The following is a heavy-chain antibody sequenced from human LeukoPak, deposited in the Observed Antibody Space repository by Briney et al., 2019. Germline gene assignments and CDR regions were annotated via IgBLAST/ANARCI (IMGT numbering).Heavy chain of an antibody. D-gene: IGHD2-15*01. J-gene: IGHJ4*02. CDR1: GGPISS. CDR2: IYFNGST. CDR3: GRGVVAAPQTFDY. V-gene: IGHV4-61*08. Sequence: SETLSLTCTVSGGPISSFYWSWFYWSWIRQPPGKGLEWIGYIYFNGSTNYNPSLKSRFTIAVDTSKNQFSLKLSSVSAADTAVYYCGRGVVAAPQTFDYWGQGTLVTVSS.